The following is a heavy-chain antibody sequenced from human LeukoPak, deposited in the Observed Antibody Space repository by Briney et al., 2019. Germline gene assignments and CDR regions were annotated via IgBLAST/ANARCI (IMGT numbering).Heavy chain of an antibody. Sequence: SETLSLTCTVSGGSISSGGYYWNWIRQHPGKGLEWIGYIYYSGTTYYNPSLKSRVTISVDTFKNQFSLKVTSVTAADTAVYYCARDGGYGSGSYYLHYWGQGTLVTVSS. D-gene: IGHD3-10*01. CDR2: IYYSGTT. CDR3: ARDGGYGSGSYYLHY. J-gene: IGHJ4*02. CDR1: GGSISSGGYY. V-gene: IGHV4-31*03.